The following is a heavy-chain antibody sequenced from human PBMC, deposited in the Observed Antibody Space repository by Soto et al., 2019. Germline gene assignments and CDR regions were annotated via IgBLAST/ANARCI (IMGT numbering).Heavy chain of an antibody. CDR3: AKGGPMGYCSSTSCYYFDY. D-gene: IGHD2-2*01. V-gene: IGHV3-30*18. CDR2: ISYDGSNK. Sequence: GGSLRLSCAASGFTFSSYGMHWVRQAPGKGLEWVAVISYDGSNKYYADSVKGRFTISRDNSKNTLYLQMNSLRAEDTAVYYCAKGGPMGYCSSTSCYYFDYWGQGILVTVSS. CDR1: GFTFSSYG. J-gene: IGHJ4*02.